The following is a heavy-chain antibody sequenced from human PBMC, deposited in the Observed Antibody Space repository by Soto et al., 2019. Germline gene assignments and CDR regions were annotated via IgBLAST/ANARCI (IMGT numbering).Heavy chain of an antibody. D-gene: IGHD3-16*01. J-gene: IGHJ6*02. CDR1: GFNFSSYG. V-gene: IGHV3-33*01. CDR2: IWYHGRSQ. Sequence: QAQLVESGGGVVQPGRSLRLSCAATGFNFSSYGMHWVRQAPGKGLEWVAVIWYHGRSQFYADSVQGRFTISRDNSKKTLYLHMNSLRAEDTAVYYCARWGRDMDVWGQGTTVTVSS. CDR3: ARWGRDMDV.